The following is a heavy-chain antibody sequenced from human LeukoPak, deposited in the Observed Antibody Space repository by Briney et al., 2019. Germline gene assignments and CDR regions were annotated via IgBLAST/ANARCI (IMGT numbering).Heavy chain of an antibody. CDR2: IASGSGSSV. V-gene: IGHV3-23*01. Sequence: GGSLRLSCAASGFTFSSHAMSWVRQAPGKGLEWVSAIASGSGSSVYYTDSLKGRFTISRDNSKNTLYLQMNSLRAEDTAVYYCARHGSWSFDYWGQGTLVTVSA. CDR3: ARHGSWSFDY. D-gene: IGHD6-13*01. J-gene: IGHJ4*02. CDR1: GFTFSSHA.